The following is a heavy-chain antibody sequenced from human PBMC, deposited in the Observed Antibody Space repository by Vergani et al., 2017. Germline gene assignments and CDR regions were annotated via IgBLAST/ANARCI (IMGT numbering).Heavy chain of an antibody. CDR1: GGSISSGGYY. Sequence: QVQLQESGPGLVKPSQTLSLTCTVSGGSISSGGYYWSWIRQHPGKGLEWIGYIYYSGSTYYNPSLKSRVTISVDPSKNQFSLKLSSVTAADTAVDYCASGLSLQWLPKRGAFDIWGQGTMVTVSS. CDR3: ASGLSLQWLPKRGAFDI. D-gene: IGHD6-19*01. CDR2: IYYSGST. V-gene: IGHV4-31*03. J-gene: IGHJ3*02.